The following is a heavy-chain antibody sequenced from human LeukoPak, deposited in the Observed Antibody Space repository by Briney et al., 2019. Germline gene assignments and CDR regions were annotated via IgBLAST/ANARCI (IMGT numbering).Heavy chain of an antibody. D-gene: IGHD6-19*01. CDR3: ARQFSGWTTY. V-gene: IGHV3-48*02. CDR1: GGSISSYY. J-gene: IGHJ4*02. CDR2: ISPSSSAI. Sequence: ETLSLTCTVSGGSISSYYWSWIRQPPGKGLEWVSSISPSSSAIYYADSVKGRFTISRDNAENSVYLQMNSLRDEDTAVYYCARQFSGWTTYWGQGTLVTVSS.